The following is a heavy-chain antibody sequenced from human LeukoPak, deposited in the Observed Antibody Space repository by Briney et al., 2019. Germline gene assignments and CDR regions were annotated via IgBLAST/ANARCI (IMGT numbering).Heavy chain of an antibody. V-gene: IGHV3-33*01. D-gene: IGHD3-10*01. CDR2: IWYDGSNK. J-gene: IGHJ4*02. CDR1: GFTFSSYG. CDR3: ARENTLLWFGEIDY. Sequence: GGSLRLSCAASGFTFSSYGMHWVRQAPGKGLEWVAVIWYDGSNKYYADSVKGRFTISRDNSKNTLYLQMNSLRAEDTAVYYCARENTLLWFGEIDYWGREPWSPSPQ.